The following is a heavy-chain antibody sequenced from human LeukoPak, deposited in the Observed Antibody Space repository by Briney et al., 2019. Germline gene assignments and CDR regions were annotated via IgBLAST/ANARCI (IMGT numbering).Heavy chain of an antibody. J-gene: IGHJ4*02. V-gene: IGHV4-4*02. Sequence: GSLRLSCAASGLTFRNYAMSWVRQPPGKGLEWIGEVYHSGSTNYNSFLKSRVTISVDKSKNQFSLKLTSATAADTAVYYCARDLGSSWFEPLDYWGQGILVIVSS. CDR3: ARDLGSSWFEPLDY. CDR2: VYHSGST. D-gene: IGHD6-13*01. CDR1: GLTFRNYAM.